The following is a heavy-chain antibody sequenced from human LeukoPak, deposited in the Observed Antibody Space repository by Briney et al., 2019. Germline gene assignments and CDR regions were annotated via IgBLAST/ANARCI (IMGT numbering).Heavy chain of an antibody. V-gene: IGHV1-2*02. D-gene: IGHD2-21*02. J-gene: IGHJ4*02. Sequence: ASVKVSCKASGYTFTDYYMHWVRQAPGQGLEWMGWINPNSGGTNYAQKFQGRVTMTRDASISTAYMELSRLRSDDTAVYYCARDGEAYCGGDCYSDYWGQGTLVTVSS. CDR1: GYTFTDYY. CDR3: ARDGEAYCGGDCYSDY. CDR2: INPNSGGT.